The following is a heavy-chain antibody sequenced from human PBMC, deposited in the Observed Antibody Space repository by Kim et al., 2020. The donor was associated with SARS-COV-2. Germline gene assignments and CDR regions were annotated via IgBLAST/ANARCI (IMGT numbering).Heavy chain of an antibody. Sequence: RVTISVDTSKNQFSLKLSSVTAADTAVYYCARARRYYYGSGSYYNRLFDYWGQGTLVTVSS. D-gene: IGHD3-10*01. CDR3: ARARRYYYGSGSYYNRLFDY. J-gene: IGHJ4*02. V-gene: IGHV4-59*01.